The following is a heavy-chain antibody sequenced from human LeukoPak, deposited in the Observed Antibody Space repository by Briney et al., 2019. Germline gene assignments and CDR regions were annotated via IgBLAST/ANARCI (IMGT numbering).Heavy chain of an antibody. CDR1: GFTVSSNY. CDR3: ARGRRGELGIFDY. D-gene: IGHD1-26*01. Sequence: GGPLRLSCAASGFTVSSNYMSCGRQAPGKGLEWGSVIYSGGSTYYADSVQGRFTISRDNAKNTQYLQMNSLRAEDTAVYYCARGRRGELGIFDYWGQGTLVTVSS. CDR2: IYSGGST. J-gene: IGHJ4*02. V-gene: IGHV3-53*01.